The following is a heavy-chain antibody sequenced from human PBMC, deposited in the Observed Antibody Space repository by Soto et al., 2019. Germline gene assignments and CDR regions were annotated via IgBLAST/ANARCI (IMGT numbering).Heavy chain of an antibody. Sequence: SETLSLTCAVSGGSISSGGYSWSWIRQPPGKGLEWIGYIYHSGSTYYNPSLKSRVTISVDRSKNQFSLKLRSVTAADTAVHYCARAKVLLWFGELLVYFDYWGQGTLVT. CDR3: ARAKVLLWFGELLVYFDY. V-gene: IGHV4-30-2*01. CDR2: IYHSGST. CDR1: GGSISSGGYS. D-gene: IGHD3-10*01. J-gene: IGHJ4*02.